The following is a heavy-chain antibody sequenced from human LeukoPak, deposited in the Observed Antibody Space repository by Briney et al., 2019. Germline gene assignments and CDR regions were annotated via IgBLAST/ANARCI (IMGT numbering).Heavy chain of an antibody. CDR1: GDSISSGNY. CDR3: ARGELGIDTLDY. Sequence: SETLSLTCTVSGDSISSGNYWGWIRQPPGKGLEWIGSIFHTGSTYFNLSLKSRVTISVDTSKNQFSLRLSSVTAADTAVYYCARGELGIDTLDYWGQGTLVTVSS. V-gene: IGHV4-38-2*02. CDR2: IFHTGST. D-gene: IGHD7-27*01. J-gene: IGHJ4*02.